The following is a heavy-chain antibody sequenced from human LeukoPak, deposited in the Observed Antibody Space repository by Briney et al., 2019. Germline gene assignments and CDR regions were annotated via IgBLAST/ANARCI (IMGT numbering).Heavy chain of an antibody. CDR2: IKSDGSTT. D-gene: IGHD3-3*01. Sequence: GRSLRLSCAASGFTFSSYWMHWVRQAPGKGLVWVSRIKSDGSTTTYADSVKGRFTISRDNAKNTLYLQMNSLRAEDTAVYYCARVAYDFWSGYYLGYFDYWGQGTLVTVSS. V-gene: IGHV3-74*01. J-gene: IGHJ4*02. CDR3: ARVAYDFWSGYYLGYFDY. CDR1: GFTFSSYW.